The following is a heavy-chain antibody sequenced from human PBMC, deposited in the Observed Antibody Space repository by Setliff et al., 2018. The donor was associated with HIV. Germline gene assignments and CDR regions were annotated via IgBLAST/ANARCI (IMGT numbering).Heavy chain of an antibody. Sequence: GASVKVSCKASGGTFSSYAINWVRQAPGQGLEWMGGIIPMFDTTNYAQNFQGRVTITTDESTSTAYMGLNSLRAEDTAVYYCARSVIGYYYYGMDVWGQGTLVTVSS. V-gene: IGHV1-69*05. CDR1: GGTFSSYA. D-gene: IGHD3-10*01. CDR2: IIPMFDTT. CDR3: ARSVIGYYYYGMDV. J-gene: IGHJ6*02.